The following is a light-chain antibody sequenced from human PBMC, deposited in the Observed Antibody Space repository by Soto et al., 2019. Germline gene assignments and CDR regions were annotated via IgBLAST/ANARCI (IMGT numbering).Light chain of an antibody. V-gene: IGKV3-20*01. CDR3: QRYGSSPLIT. J-gene: IGKJ5*01. CDR2: GTS. Sequence: TAFTQFPGTLSLFPGERATLSCRASQSVSSSSLAWYQQRPGQAPRLLIYGTSSRATGIPDRFSGSGSGTDFTLTISRLEPEDFAVYFCQRYGSSPLITFGQGTRLEI. CDR1: QSVSSSS.